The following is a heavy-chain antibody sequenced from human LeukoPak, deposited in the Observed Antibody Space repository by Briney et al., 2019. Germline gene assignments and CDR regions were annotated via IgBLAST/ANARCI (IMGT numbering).Heavy chain of an antibody. CDR2: IKQDGSEK. CDR3: ARLVSRATGINWFDP. V-gene: IGHV3-7*01. J-gene: IGHJ5*02. Sequence: GGSLRLSCAASGFTFSSYWMSWVRQAPGKGLEWVANIKQDGSEKYYVDSVKGRFTISRDNAKNSLYLQMNSLRAEDTAVYYCARLVSRATGINWFDPWGQGTLVTVSS. D-gene: IGHD1-26*01. CDR1: GFTFSSYW.